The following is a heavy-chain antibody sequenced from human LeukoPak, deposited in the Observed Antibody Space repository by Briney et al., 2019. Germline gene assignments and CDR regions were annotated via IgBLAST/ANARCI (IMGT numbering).Heavy chain of an antibody. Sequence: ASVKVSCKASGYTFTSYGISWVRQAPGQGLEWMGWISAYNGNTNYAQKLQVRVTMTTDTSTSTAYMELRSLRSDDTAVYYCARHGSGSYYNLPTDYWGQGTLVTVSS. CDR1: GYTFTSYG. V-gene: IGHV1-18*01. J-gene: IGHJ4*02. CDR3: ARHGSGSYYNLPTDY. CDR2: ISAYNGNT. D-gene: IGHD3-10*01.